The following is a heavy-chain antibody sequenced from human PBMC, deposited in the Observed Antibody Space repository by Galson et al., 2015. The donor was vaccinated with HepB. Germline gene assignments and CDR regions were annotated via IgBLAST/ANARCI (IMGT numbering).Heavy chain of an antibody. J-gene: IGHJ6*02. CDR3: ARGQQMVDRRGTIYYYYGLDV. V-gene: IGHV3-33*01. D-gene: IGHD2-15*01. CDR1: GFTFSDFG. Sequence: SLRLSCAASGFTFSDFGMHWVRQAPGKGLEWVAIIWYDGSNTNYADSVKGRFTISRDNSKNTVYLQMNSLRAEDTAVYKCARGQQMVDRRGTIYYYYGLDVWGQGTTVTVSS. CDR2: IWYDGSNT.